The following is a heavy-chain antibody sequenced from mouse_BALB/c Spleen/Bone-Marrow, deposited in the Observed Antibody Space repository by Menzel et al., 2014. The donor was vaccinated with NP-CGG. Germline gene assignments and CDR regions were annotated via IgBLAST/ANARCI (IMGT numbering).Heavy chain of an antibody. CDR1: GYTFTSYT. CDR3: ARVLRWSLDY. CDR2: INPSSNYT. V-gene: IGHV1-4*01. D-gene: IGHD6-2*01. Sequence: QVQLQQPGAELARPGASVKMSCKASGYTFTSYTTHWVKQRPGQGLEWIGFINPSSNYTNYNQKFKDKATLTADKSSSTAYMQLSSLTSEDSAVYYCARVLRWSLDYWGQGTTLTVSS. J-gene: IGHJ2*01.